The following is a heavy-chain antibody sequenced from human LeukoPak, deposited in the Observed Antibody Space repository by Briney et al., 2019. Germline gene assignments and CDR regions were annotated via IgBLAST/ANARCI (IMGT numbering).Heavy chain of an antibody. Sequence: SQTLSLTCTVSGGSISSGGYYWSWIRQHPGKGLEWTGYIYYSGSTYYNPSLKSRVTISVDTSKNQFSLKLSSVTAADTAVYYCARVYGFQAGYNWFDPWGQGTLVTVSS. J-gene: IGHJ5*02. V-gene: IGHV4-31*03. CDR2: IYYSGST. D-gene: IGHD3-3*01. CDR1: GGSISSGGYY. CDR3: ARVYGFQAGYNWFDP.